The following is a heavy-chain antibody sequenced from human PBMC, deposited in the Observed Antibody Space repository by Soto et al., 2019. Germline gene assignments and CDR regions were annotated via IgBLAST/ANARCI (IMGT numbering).Heavy chain of an antibody. D-gene: IGHD2-21*01. CDR3: ATGIAVKRVVDGDASDKYCLAS. CDR2: TNQSGST. CDR1: AGSFSGYY. V-gene: IGHV4-34*01. Sequence: QAQLQHWGAGLLKPSETLSLTCAVYAGSFSGYYWSWIRQPPRKGLEWTGETNQSGSTNDNPYLKRRGTVPVDMSYDQFPRKSASADGVYGAKSCCATGIAVKRVVDGDASDKYCLASWGRGTLVIVCS. J-gene: IGHJ5*01.